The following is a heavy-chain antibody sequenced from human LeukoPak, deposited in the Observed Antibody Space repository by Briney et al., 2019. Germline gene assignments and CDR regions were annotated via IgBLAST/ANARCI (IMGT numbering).Heavy chain of an antibody. CDR3: ARHPGCCTNGVCYRSIAVAGSFDY. D-gene: IGHD2-8*01. J-gene: IGHJ4*02. CDR1: GGSISSSNW. Sequence: SETLSLTCAVSGGSISSSNWRSWVRQPPGKGLEWIGEIYHSGSTNYNPSLKSRVTISVDTSKNQFSLKLSSVTAADTAVYYCARHPGCCTNGVCYRSIAVAGSFDYWGQGTLVTVSS. CDR2: IYHSGST. V-gene: IGHV4-4*02.